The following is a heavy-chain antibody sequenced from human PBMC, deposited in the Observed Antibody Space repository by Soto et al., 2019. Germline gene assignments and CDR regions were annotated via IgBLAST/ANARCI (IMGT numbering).Heavy chain of an antibody. D-gene: IGHD3-16*01. Sequence: QLQLEESGPGLVKPSETLSLTCKVSGGSVTNSSYHWGWIRQTPGKGLEWIATLYYRGPTDYNSALRSRATMSVDTSKDHFSLTLPSVTVADTAVYFCLGVLAATLDYWGHGTPVTVSS. CDR3: LGVLAATLDY. CDR2: LYYRGPT. J-gene: IGHJ4*01. V-gene: IGHV4-39*02. CDR1: GGSVTNSSYH.